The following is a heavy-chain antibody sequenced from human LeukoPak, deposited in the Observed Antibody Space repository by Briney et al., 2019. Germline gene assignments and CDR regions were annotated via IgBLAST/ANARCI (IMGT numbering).Heavy chain of an antibody. Sequence: SETLSLTCTVSGGSISSGSYYWSWIRQPAGKGLEWIGRIYTSGSTNYNPSLKSRVTISLDTSKNQFSLNLNSVTAADTALYFCARAAGSGLIDYWGQGILVIVSS. D-gene: IGHD6-19*01. CDR3: ARAAGSGLIDY. CDR1: GGSISSGSYY. CDR2: IYTSGST. V-gene: IGHV4-61*02. J-gene: IGHJ4*02.